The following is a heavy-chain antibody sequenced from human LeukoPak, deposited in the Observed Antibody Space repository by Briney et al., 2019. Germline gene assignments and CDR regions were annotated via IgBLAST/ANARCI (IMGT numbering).Heavy chain of an antibody. CDR2: KQNDGSTT. V-gene: IGHV3-30*02. J-gene: IGHJ4*02. CDR3: VKEVSFGEMGGDN. D-gene: IGHD3-16*01. Sequence: GGSLRLSCAASGFTFSYYGMHWVRQAPGKGLEWVAFKQNDGSTTFYADSVKGRFTISRDNSKSTLYLQMNSLRAEDMALYHCVKEVSFGEMGGDNWGQGTLVTVSS. CDR1: GFTFSYYG.